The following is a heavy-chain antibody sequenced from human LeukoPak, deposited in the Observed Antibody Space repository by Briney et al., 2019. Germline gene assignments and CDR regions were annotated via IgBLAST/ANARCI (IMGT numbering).Heavy chain of an antibody. Sequence: SQTLSLTCTVSGGSISSGSYYWSWIRQPAGKGLEWIGRIYHSGSTYYNPSLKSRVTISVDTSKNQFSLKLSSVTAADTAVYYCARGDRTTCADYWGQGTLVTVSS. V-gene: IGHV4-61*02. CDR1: GGSISSGSYY. CDR3: ARGDRTTCADY. CDR2: IYHSGST. J-gene: IGHJ4*02. D-gene: IGHD4-17*01.